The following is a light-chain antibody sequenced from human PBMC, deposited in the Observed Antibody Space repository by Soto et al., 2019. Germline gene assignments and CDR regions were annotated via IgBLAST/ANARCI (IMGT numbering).Light chain of an antibody. J-gene: IGKJ2*01. Sequence: ETVMTQSPATLSVSPGESATLSCRASQSVSSSLAWYQQRPGQAPRLLIYGASTRATGIPARFSGSGSGTEFTLTISSLQSEDFVVYYCQQYSNWPLTFGQGTKLEIK. V-gene: IGKV3-15*01. CDR2: GAS. CDR1: QSVSSS. CDR3: QQYSNWPLT.